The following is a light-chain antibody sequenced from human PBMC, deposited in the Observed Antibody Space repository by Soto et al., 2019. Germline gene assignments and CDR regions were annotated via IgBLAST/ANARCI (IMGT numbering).Light chain of an antibody. V-gene: IGLV3-1*01. CDR3: QAWDSSTAV. CDR2: QDS. Sequence: SYELTQPPSVSVSPGXTASITCSGDKLGDKYACWYQQKPGQSPVLVIYQDSKRPSGIPERFSGSNSGNTATLTISGTQAMDEADYYCQAWDSSTAVFGGGTKLTVL. CDR1: KLGDKY. J-gene: IGLJ2*01.